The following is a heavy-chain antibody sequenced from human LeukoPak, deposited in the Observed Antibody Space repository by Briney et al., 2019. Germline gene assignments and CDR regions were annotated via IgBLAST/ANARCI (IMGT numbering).Heavy chain of an antibody. CDR3: ARDQGIAAAGISDY. CDR2: ISAYNGNT. D-gene: IGHD6-13*01. V-gene: IGHV1-18*04. J-gene: IGHJ4*02. CDR1: GYTFTGYY. Sequence: GASVKVSCKASGYTFTGYYMHWVRQAPGQGLEWMGWISAYNGNTNYAQKLQGRVTMTTDTSTSTAYMELRSLRSDDTAVYYCARDQGIAAAGISDYWGQGTLVTVSS.